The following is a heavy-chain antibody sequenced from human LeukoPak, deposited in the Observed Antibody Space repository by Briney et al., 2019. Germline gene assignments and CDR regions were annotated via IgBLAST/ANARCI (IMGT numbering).Heavy chain of an antibody. CDR1: GGSVSSGSYY. CDR2: IYYSGST. V-gene: IGHV4-61*01. Sequence: SETLSLTCTVSGGSVSSGSYYWSWIRQPPGEGLEWIGYIYYSGSTNYNPSLKSRVTISVDTSKNQFSLKLSSVTAADTAVYYCARVRRGSYYVYYFDYWGQGTLVTVSS. CDR3: ARVRRGSYYVYYFDY. J-gene: IGHJ4*02. D-gene: IGHD1-26*01.